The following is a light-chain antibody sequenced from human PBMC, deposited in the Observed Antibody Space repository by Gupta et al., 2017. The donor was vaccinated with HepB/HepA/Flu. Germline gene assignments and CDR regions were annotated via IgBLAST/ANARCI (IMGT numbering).Light chain of an antibody. V-gene: IGLV2-14*03. J-gene: IGLJ3*02. Sequence: QSTLTQPASVSGSPGQSITISSTGSHRDVRDYNYVCWYRQHPGRAPQLILDDVTNRPSGVSDRFSGSKYDNTASLTISGLQADDEGDYYCASYTALNAWVFGGGTKLTVL. CDR2: DVT. CDR1: HRDVRDYNY. CDR3: ASYTALNAWV.